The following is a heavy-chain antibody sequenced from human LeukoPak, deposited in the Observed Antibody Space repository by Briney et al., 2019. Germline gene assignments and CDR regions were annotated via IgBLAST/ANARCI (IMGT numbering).Heavy chain of an antibody. J-gene: IGHJ4*02. CDR1: GFTFSSYA. D-gene: IGHD2-21*02. CDR2: ISYDGSNK. Sequence: GGSLRLSCAASGFTFSSYAMHWVRQAPGKGLEWVAVISYDGSNKYYADSVKGRFTISRDNSKNTLYLQMNSLRAEDTAVYYCARGGPGDCVRSGGYFDYWGQGTLVTVSS. CDR3: ARGGPGDCVRSGGYFDY. V-gene: IGHV3-30*04.